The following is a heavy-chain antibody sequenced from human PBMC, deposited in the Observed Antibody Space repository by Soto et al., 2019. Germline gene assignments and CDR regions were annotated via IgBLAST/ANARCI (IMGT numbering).Heavy chain of an antibody. CDR1: GYTFTSYD. D-gene: IGHD4-17*01. CDR2: MNPNSGNT. J-gene: IGHJ2*01. CDR3: ARVHTVTTYFDV. Sequence: QVQLVQSGAEVKKPGASVKVSCKASGYTFTSYDINWVRQATGQGLEWMGWMNPNSGNTGSAQRFQGRLTMTRNTSINTAYMELTSLTSEDAAVYCWARVHTVTTYFDVWGRGTLVTVSS. V-gene: IGHV1-8*01.